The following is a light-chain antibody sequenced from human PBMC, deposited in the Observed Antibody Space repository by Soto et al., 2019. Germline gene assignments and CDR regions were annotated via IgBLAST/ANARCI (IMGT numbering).Light chain of an antibody. Sequence: EIVMTQSPSTVSVSPGERATLSCRASQSVSSNLAWYQQKPGQAPRLLIYGASTRATGIPARFSGSGSGTEFTLTISSLEPEDFAMYYCQQYSDSPPTFGQGTKWIS. V-gene: IGKV3-15*01. J-gene: IGKJ1*01. CDR2: GAS. CDR3: QQYSDSPPT. CDR1: QSVSSN.